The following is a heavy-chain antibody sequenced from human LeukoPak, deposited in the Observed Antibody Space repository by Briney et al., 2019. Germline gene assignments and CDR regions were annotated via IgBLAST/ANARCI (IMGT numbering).Heavy chain of an antibody. J-gene: IGHJ4*02. D-gene: IGHD3-16*02. CDR1: GFTFSSYS. Sequence: SGGSLRLSCAASGFTFSSYSMNWVRQAPGKGLEWVSYISSSSSTIYYADSVKGRFTISRDNAKNSLYLQMNSLRAEDTAVYYCARTFGGVIVTDFDYWGRGTLVTVSS. CDR3: ARTFGGVIVTDFDY. V-gene: IGHV3-48*01. CDR2: ISSSSSTI.